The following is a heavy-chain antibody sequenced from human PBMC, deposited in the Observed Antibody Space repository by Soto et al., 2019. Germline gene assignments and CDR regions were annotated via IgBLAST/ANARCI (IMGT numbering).Heavy chain of an antibody. D-gene: IGHD6-6*01. CDR1: GFTFSSYG. V-gene: IGHV3-33*01. J-gene: IGHJ5*02. Sequence: GGSLRLSCAASGFTFSSYGMHWVRQAPGKGLEWVAVIWYDGSNKYYADSVKGRFTISRDNSKNTLYLQMNSLRAEDTAVYYCTRDLGVGAARPPAPNWFDPWGQGTLVTVSS. CDR2: IWYDGSNK. CDR3: TRDLGVGAARPPAPNWFDP.